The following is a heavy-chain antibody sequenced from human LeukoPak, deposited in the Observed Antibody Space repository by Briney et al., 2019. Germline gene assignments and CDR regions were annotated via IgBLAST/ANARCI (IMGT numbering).Heavy chain of an antibody. CDR2: VDPEDGGT. J-gene: IGHJ3*01. V-gene: IGHV1-69-2*01. Sequence: ATGKISCKASGYTFSDFYMHWVRQAPGKGLEWMGRVDPEDGGTIYAETFQGRVTITADTSTDTAYMELSTLRSEDTAVYYCATGGNDAFAVWGQGTMVTVSS. D-gene: IGHD3-16*01. CDR3: ATGGNDAFAV. CDR1: GYTFSDFY.